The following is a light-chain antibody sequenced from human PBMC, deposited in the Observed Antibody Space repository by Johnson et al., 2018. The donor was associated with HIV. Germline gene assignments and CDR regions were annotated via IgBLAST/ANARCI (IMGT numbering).Light chain of an antibody. CDR1: SSNIGNNY. CDR2: ENN. V-gene: IGLV1-51*02. Sequence: QSVLTQPPSVSAAPGQKVTISCSGSSSNIGNNYVSWYQQLPGTAPKLLIYENNKRPSGIPDRFSGSKSGTSATLGITGLQTGDEADYYCGTWDSSLSAVVFGTGTKVTFL. J-gene: IGLJ1*01. CDR3: GTWDSSLSAVV.